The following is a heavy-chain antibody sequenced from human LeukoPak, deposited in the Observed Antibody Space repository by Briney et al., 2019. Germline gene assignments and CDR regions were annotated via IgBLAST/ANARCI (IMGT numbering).Heavy chain of an antibody. J-gene: IGHJ3*02. CDR2: INHSGGT. V-gene: IGHV4-34*01. CDR1: GDSFRGYY. CDR3: RGGYYYDSSGYYHKGIDAFDI. D-gene: IGHD3-22*01. Sequence: SGTLSLTRAVYGDSFRGYYRCWIPEPPGKGREWMGEINHSGGTKYNPYPKSRVTISADKTKNRISMKLSSVTGAHTALFYCRGGYYYDSSGYYHKGIDAFDIWGQGTMVTVSS.